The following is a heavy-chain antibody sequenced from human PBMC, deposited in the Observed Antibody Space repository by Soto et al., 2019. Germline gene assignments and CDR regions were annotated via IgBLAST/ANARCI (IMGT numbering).Heavy chain of an antibody. V-gene: IGHV3-23*01. D-gene: IGHD3-3*01. Sequence: GGSLRLSCAASQFAFSNYAMSWVRQAPGKGLEWISAITSGGSTYYRDSVKGRFTISRDNSGNMLYLQMNSLRAEDTALYYCATELRYLEWFTRPDYWGQGTLVTVSS. J-gene: IGHJ4*02. CDR2: ITSGGST. CDR3: ATELRYLEWFTRPDY. CDR1: QFAFSNYA.